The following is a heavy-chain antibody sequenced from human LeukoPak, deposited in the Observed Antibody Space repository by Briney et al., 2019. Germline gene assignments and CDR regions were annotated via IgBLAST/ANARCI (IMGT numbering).Heavy chain of an antibody. V-gene: IGHV1-46*01. Sequence: ASVKVSCKASGYTFTSYYMHWVRQAPGQGLEWMGIINPSGGSTSYAQKFQGRVTMTRDTSTSTVYMELSSLRSEDTAVYYCARAPSAYCSSTSCYVPRNQNFDYWGQGTLVTVSS. CDR2: INPSGGST. CDR3: ARAPSAYCSSTSCYVPRNQNFDY. J-gene: IGHJ4*02. D-gene: IGHD2-2*01. CDR1: GYTFTSYY.